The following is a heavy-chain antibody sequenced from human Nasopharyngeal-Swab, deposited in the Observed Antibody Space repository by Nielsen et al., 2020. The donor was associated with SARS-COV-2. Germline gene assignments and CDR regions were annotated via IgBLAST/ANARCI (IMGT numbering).Heavy chain of an antibody. Sequence: GRPLRLSCAAFGFTFSSYAMHWVRQAPGKGLEWVAVISYDGSNKYYADSVKGRFTISRDNSKNTLYLQMNSLRAEDTAVYYCARASSGSYWSAFDIWGQGTMVTVSS. J-gene: IGHJ3*02. V-gene: IGHV3-30-3*01. CDR2: ISYDGSNK. CDR1: GFTFSSYA. CDR3: ARASSGSYWSAFDI. D-gene: IGHD1-26*01.